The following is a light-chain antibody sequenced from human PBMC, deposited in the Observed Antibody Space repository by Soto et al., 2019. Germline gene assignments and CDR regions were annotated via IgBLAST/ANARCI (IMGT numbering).Light chain of an antibody. J-gene: IGLJ1*01. CDR1: CRDIGNYNL. Sequence: QSALTQPASVSGSPGQSGTTSCSCRDIGNYNLVSWYQHLPGRAPKLLIFEVTMRPSGISDRFSGSKSASTASLTISGLQAEDEGDYYCASYAGSRTYVFGSGTKVTVL. CDR3: ASYAGSRTYV. V-gene: IGLV2-23*02. CDR2: EVT.